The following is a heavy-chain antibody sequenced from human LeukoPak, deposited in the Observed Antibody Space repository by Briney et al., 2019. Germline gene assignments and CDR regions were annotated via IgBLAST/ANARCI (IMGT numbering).Heavy chain of an antibody. V-gene: IGHV1-18*01. CDR2: IRAYNGNT. D-gene: IGHD3-3*01. CDR1: GYTFTRYG. J-gene: IGHJ5*02. Sequence: ASVKVSCKASGYTFTRYGISWVRQAPGQGLEWMGWIRAYNGNTNYAQKLQGTVTMTTDTSTSTAYMELRSLRSEDTAVYYCARDRTLSYYDFWSGPGGFDPWGQGTLVTVSS. CDR3: ARDRTLSYYDFWSGPGGFDP.